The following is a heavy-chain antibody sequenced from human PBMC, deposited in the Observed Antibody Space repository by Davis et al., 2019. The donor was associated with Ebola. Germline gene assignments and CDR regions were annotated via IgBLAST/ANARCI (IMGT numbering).Heavy chain of an antibody. CDR1: GYSFSNFW. Sequence: GESLKISCTGFGYSFSNFWIGWVRQMPGEGLEWMGIIYPGDSDTKYSPSFQGRVTISADKSLATAYLQWRSLKASDTAMYYCARGFGYYDSSGYDAFDIWGQGTMVTVSS. D-gene: IGHD3-22*01. CDR3: ARGFGYYDSSGYDAFDI. CDR2: IYPGDSDT. J-gene: IGHJ3*02. V-gene: IGHV5-51*01.